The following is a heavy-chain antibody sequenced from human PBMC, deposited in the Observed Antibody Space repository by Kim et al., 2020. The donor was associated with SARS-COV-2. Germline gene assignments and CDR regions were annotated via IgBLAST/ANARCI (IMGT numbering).Heavy chain of an antibody. V-gene: IGHV3-23*01. J-gene: IGHJ6*02. CDR3: VRRQGYHGSEYMDV. CDR2: ISNDGYST. Sequence: GGSLRLSCAASGFTFSNYNMNWVRQAPGKGLEWVSAISNDGYSTFTADSVGGRFTISRDNSKDNLYLQMESLRADDTALYYCVRRQGYHGSEYMDVWGQGTTVTVSS. D-gene: IGHD3-10*01. CDR1: GFTFSNYN.